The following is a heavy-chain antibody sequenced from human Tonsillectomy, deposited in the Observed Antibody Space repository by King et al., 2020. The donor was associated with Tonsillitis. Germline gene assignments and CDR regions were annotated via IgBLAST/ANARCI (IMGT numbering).Heavy chain of an antibody. Sequence: HVQLQQSGPGLVKPSQTLSVTCAISGDSVSSNTAAWNWIRQSPSRGLEWLGRTYYRSKWYNDYAVSVKSRITINPDTSKNQFSLLLNSVTPEDTAMYYCARDEYYYDSGGYYLDGRFDYWGQGTLVTVSS. CDR3: ARDEYYYDSGGYYLDGRFDY. CDR2: TYYRSKWYN. V-gene: IGHV6-1*01. D-gene: IGHD3-22*01. J-gene: IGHJ4*02. CDR1: GDSVSSNTAA.